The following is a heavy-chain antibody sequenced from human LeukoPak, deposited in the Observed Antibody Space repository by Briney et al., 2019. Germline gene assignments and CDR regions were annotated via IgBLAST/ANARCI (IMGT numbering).Heavy chain of an antibody. CDR2: MYPGDSDT. CDR3: ARRAVSAEYFQQ. Sequence: GESLNISCKGSGYSFTTYWIGWVRQMPGKGLEWMGIMYPGDSDTSDSPSFQGQVTILADKSMRTAYLQWSSLKASDTAIYYCARRAVSAEYFQQWGQGTLVTVSS. J-gene: IGHJ1*01. CDR1: GYSFTTYW. V-gene: IGHV5-51*01.